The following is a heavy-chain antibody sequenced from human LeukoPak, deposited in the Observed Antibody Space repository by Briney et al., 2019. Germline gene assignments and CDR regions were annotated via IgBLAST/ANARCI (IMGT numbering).Heavy chain of an antibody. CDR3: ARLTSSWSFDY. CDR1: GYSFTSYW. D-gene: IGHD6-13*01. V-gene: IGHV5-51*01. Sequence: GESLKISCKGSGYSFTSYWIGWVRQMPGKGLEWMGIISPDGSDTRYSPSFQGQVTISADKSITTAYLQWSSLKASDTAMYYCARLTSSWSFDYWGQGTLVTVSS. J-gene: IGHJ4*02. CDR2: ISPDGSDT.